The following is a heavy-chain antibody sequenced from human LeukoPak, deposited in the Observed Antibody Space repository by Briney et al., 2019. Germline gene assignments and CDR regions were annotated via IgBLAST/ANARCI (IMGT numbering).Heavy chain of an antibody. J-gene: IGHJ4*02. D-gene: IGHD4-11*01. CDR2: IYYSGST. CDR3: ARHLSGYSNYLLFDY. CDR1: GGSISSYY. Sequence: SETLSLTCTVSGGSISSYYWSWIRQPPGKGLEWIGYIYYSGSTNYNPSLKSRVTISVDTSKNQFSLKLSSVTAADTAVYYCARHLSGYSNYLLFDYWGQRTLVTVSS. V-gene: IGHV4-59*08.